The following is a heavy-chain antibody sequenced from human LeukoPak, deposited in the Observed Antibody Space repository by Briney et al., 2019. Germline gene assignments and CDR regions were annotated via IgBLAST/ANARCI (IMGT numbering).Heavy chain of an antibody. D-gene: IGHD1-26*01. CDR1: GFTFSSYG. J-gene: IGHJ3*02. CDR2: ISSGGSTV. CDR3: ARVIIVGATGI. V-gene: IGHV3-48*03. Sequence: GGSLRLSCAASGFTFSSYGMNWVRQAPGKGLEWVSYISSGGSTVYYADSVKGRFTISRDNAKNSLYPQMNSLRAEDTAVYYCARVIIVGATGIWGQGTMVTVSS.